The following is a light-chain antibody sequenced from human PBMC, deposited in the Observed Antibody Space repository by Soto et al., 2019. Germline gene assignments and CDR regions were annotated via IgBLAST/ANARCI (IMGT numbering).Light chain of an antibody. CDR2: KAS. J-gene: IGKJ4*01. V-gene: IGKV1-5*03. CDR3: QQYNTYPLT. Sequence: DIQMTQSPATLSASEGDRVTITCRASQRISNWLAWYQQKPEKAPNLLIYKASSLESGVPPRFIGSGSGTEFTLTISSLQTDDFATYYCQQYNTYPLTFGGGTKVEIK. CDR1: QRISNW.